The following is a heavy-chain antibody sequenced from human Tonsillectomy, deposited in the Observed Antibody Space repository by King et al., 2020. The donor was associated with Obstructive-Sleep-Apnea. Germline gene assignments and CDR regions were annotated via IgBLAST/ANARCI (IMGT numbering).Heavy chain of an antibody. J-gene: IGHJ6*02. Sequence: QLVQSGAEVKKPGASVKVSCKASGYTFTDYFMHWVRQSPGQGLEWMGWINPNTGDTRYPQKFQDWVTMTRDTSINTAYMEVNRMRSNDTAVYYCARDAGSGRYDIGMDVWGQGTTVTVSS. V-gene: IGHV1-2*04. D-gene: IGHD3-10*01. CDR2: INPNTGDT. CDR3: ARDAGSGRYDIGMDV. CDR1: GYTFTDYF.